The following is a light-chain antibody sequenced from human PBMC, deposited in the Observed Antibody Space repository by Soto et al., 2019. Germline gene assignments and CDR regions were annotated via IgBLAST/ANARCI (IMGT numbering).Light chain of an antibody. J-gene: IGKJ2*01. CDR1: QSLLYSSNYRDD. CDR2: WAS. Sequence: DIVMTQSPYSLAVSLGERATINCKSSQSLLYSSNYRDDLAWYQQKPGQPPKLLIYWASTRESGVPDRFSGSGSGTEFTLTISSLQAEDVAVYYCQQYYSTPYTFGQGTKVDIK. CDR3: QQYYSTPYT. V-gene: IGKV4-1*01.